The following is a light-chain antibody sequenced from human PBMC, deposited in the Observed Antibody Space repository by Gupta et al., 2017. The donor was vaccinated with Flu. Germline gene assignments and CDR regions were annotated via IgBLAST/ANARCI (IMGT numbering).Light chain of an antibody. CDR1: QSSVSW. J-gene: IGKJ1*01. V-gene: IGKV1-5*03. Sequence: DLQMPQFPSNPSAPVGDRVTITCRASQSSVSWLAWYQQKPGKAPKLLIYKTSNLESGVPSRFSGSGSGTEFTLTISSLQPDDFATYYCQQYRSYPWTFGQGTTVEIQ. CDR2: KTS. CDR3: QQYRSYPWT.